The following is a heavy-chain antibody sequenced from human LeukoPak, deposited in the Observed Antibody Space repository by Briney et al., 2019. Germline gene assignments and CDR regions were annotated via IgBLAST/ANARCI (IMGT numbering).Heavy chain of an antibody. CDR2: ISGSGGST. D-gene: IGHD6-13*01. CDR1: GFTFSSYA. CDR3: AKGARIAAAGTGRYYYYYYGMDV. J-gene: IGHJ6*02. Sequence: PGGSLRLSCAASGFTFSSYAMSWVRQAPGKGLEWVSAISGSGGSTYYADSVKGRFTISRDNSKNTLYPQMNSLRAEDTAVYYCAKGARIAAAGTGRYYYYYYGMDVWGQGTTVTVSS. V-gene: IGHV3-23*01.